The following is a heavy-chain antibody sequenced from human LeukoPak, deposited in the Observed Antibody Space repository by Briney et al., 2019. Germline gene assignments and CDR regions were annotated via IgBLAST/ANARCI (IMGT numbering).Heavy chain of an antibody. V-gene: IGHV3-74*01. CDR3: VRAPGIAVDQYYFDY. CDR1: GFTFSNFW. Sequence: PGGSLRLSCAASGFTFSNFWMHWVRQAPGKGLVWVALIYGDGSFTRYADSVKGRFTISRDNAENLLYLQMNNLRAEDTAVYYCVRAPGIAVDQYYFDYWGQGALVTVSS. J-gene: IGHJ4*02. D-gene: IGHD6-19*01. CDR2: IYGDGSFT.